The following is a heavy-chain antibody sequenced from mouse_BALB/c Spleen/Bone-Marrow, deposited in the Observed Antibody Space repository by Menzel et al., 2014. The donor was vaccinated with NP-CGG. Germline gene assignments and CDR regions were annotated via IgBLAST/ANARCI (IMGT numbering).Heavy chain of an antibody. CDR2: IDTSDSYT. CDR1: GYTFTDYW. D-gene: IGHD2-4*01. V-gene: IGHV1-69*01. Sequence: QVQLQQSGAELVMPGASVKMSCKASGYTFTDYWMHWVKQRPGQGLEWIGAIDTSDSYTSYNQKFKGKATLTVDESSSTAYMQFSSLTSEDSAVYYCARTGYDYYFDYWGQGTTLTVSS. CDR3: ARTGYDYYFDY. J-gene: IGHJ2*01.